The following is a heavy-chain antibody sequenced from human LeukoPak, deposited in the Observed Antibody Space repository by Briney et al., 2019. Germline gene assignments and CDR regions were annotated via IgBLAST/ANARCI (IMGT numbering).Heavy chain of an antibody. CDR1: GFTFSNAW. J-gene: IGHJ4*02. Sequence: GGSLRLSCAASGFTFSNAWMSWVRQAPGKGLEWVGRIKSKTDGGTTDYAAPVKGRFTIARDDSKNTLYLQMNSLKTEDTAVYYFTTAYCSGGSCYVGYWGQGTLVTVSS. CDR3: TTAYCSGGSCYVGY. CDR2: IKSKTDGGTT. V-gene: IGHV3-15*01. D-gene: IGHD2-15*01.